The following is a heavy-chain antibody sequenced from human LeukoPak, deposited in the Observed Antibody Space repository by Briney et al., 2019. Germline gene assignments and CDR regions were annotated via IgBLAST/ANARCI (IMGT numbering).Heavy chain of an antibody. D-gene: IGHD6-19*01. CDR2: IRHDGSNK. CDR3: ARRGIISGWYWAYYFDY. J-gene: IGHJ4*02. V-gene: IGHV3-30*02. Sequence: GGSLRLSCAASGFTFSSYGMHWVRQAPGKGLEWVAFIRHDGSNKYYADPVKGRFTISRDNAKNSLSLQMNSLRAEDTAVYYCARRGIISGWYWAYYFDYWGQGTLVTVSS. CDR1: GFTFSSYG.